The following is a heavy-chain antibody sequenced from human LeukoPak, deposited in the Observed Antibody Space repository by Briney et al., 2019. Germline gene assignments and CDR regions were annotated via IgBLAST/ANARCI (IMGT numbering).Heavy chain of an antibody. CDR2: ISAYNGHT. CDR1: GYTSTNYG. J-gene: IGHJ4*02. D-gene: IGHD3-3*01. CDR3: ARDGWSLDSWRDYYNGY. Sequence: ASVKVSCKASGYTSTNYGISWVRQAPGQGLEWMGWISAYNGHTQSAQKVQGRVTMTTDTSTNTAYMELRSLRSDDTAVYYCARDGWSLDSWRDYYNGYWGQGTLVTVSS. V-gene: IGHV1-18*01.